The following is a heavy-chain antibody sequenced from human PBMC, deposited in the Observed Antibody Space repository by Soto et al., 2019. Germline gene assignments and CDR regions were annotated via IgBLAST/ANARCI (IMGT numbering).Heavy chain of an antibody. Sequence: QVQLVQSGAEEKKPGASVKVSCKASGYTFTSYAMHWVRQAPGQRLEWMGWINAGNGNTKYSQKFQRRVTITRDTSASTAYMELSSLRSEDTAVYYCARGTVVTHFDYWGQGTLVTVSS. D-gene: IGHD2-15*01. J-gene: IGHJ4*02. CDR3: ARGTVVTHFDY. CDR1: GYTFTSYA. CDR2: INAGNGNT. V-gene: IGHV1-3*05.